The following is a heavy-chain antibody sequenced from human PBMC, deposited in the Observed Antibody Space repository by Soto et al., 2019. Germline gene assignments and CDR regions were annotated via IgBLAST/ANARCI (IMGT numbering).Heavy chain of an antibody. J-gene: IGHJ4*02. Sequence: GGSLRLSCASSVFSVRTNYMSCVRQAPGKGLEWVSVFESGGSIYYAESVKGRFIISRDDAKNTLYLQMNSLRAEDTAVYYCARAGVPQDFFDYLGQGTLVTVSS. D-gene: IGHD3-3*01. CDR2: FESGGSI. V-gene: IGHV3-53*01. CDR1: VFSVRTNY. CDR3: ARAGVPQDFFDY.